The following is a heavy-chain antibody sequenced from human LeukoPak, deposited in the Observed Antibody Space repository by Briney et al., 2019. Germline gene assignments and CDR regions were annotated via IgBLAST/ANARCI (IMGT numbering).Heavy chain of an antibody. CDR1: GFTFSSYG. V-gene: IGHV3-30*02. CDR2: IRYDGSNK. Sequence: GGSLRLSCATSGFTFSSYGMHWVRQAPGKGLEWVAFIRYDGSNKYYTDSVKGRFTISRDNSKNTLYLQMNSLRAEDTAVYYCAKDALPMGYCSGGSCYSYYYYYMDVWGKGTTVTISS. CDR3: AKDALPMGYCSGGSCYSYYYYYMDV. J-gene: IGHJ6*03. D-gene: IGHD2-15*01.